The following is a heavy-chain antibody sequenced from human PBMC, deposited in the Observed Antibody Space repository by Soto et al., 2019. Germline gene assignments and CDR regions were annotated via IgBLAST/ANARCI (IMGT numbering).Heavy chain of an antibody. J-gene: IGHJ4*02. Sequence: EVQLLESGGDLVQSGGSLRLSCEASGFTFNDFGMSWVRQTPGKGLEWVSTLNHDGRNTHYAASVEGRFTISRDNSKNTLYLQMGSLRAEDTAIYYCAKDAGNEESLFDYWGRGTLDTVSS. CDR1: GFTFNDFG. CDR3: AKDAGNEESLFDY. CDR2: LNHDGRNT. V-gene: IGHV3-23*01.